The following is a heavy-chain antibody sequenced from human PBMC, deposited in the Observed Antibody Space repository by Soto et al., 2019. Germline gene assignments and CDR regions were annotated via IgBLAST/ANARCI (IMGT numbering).Heavy chain of an antibody. CDR1: GFTFSSYG. CDR3: ARDTAMVTGGYYGMDV. CDR2: IWYDGSNK. V-gene: IGHV3-33*01. D-gene: IGHD5-18*01. J-gene: IGHJ6*02. Sequence: WGSLRLSCAASGFTFSSYGMHWVRQAPCKGLEWVAVIWYDGSNKYYADSVKGRFTISRDNSKNTLYLQMNSLRAEDTAVYYCARDTAMVTGGYYGMDVWGQGTTVTVSS.